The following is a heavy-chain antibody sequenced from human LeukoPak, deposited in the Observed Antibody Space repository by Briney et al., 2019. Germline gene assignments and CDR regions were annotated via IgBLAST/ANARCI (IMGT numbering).Heavy chain of an antibody. CDR3: ARQTNYDSSTKLGFDP. D-gene: IGHD3-22*01. J-gene: IGHJ5*02. V-gene: IGHV4-34*01. Sequence: SETLSLTCAVYGGSFSGYYWSWIRQPPGKGLEWIGEINHSGSTNYNPSLKSRVTISVDTSKNQFSLKLSSVTAADTAVYYCARQTNYDSSTKLGFDPWGQGTLVTVSS. CDR2: INHSGST. CDR1: GGSFSGYY.